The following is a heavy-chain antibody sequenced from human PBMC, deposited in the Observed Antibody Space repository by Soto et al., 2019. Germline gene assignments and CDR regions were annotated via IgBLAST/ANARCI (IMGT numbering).Heavy chain of an antibody. D-gene: IGHD3-3*01. V-gene: IGHV3-11*06. Sequence: QVQLVESGGGLVKPGGSLRLSCAASGFTFSDYYMSWIRQAPGKGLEWVSYISSSSSYTNYADSVKGRFTISRDNAKNSLYLQVKSLRAKDTALYYCARNCNKGSSYDCWSGYYLLDYYYGMDVWGQGTTVT. CDR2: ISSSSSYT. CDR1: GFTFSDYY. J-gene: IGHJ6*02. CDR3: ARNCNKGSSYDCWSGYYLLDYYYGMDV.